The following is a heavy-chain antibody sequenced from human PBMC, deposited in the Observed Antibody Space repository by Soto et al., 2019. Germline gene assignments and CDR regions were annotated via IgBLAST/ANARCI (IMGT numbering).Heavy chain of an antibody. J-gene: IGHJ4*02. D-gene: IGHD6-19*01. CDR2: VYHTGTT. CDR3: ARRLFGSGWTLDS. CDR1: GASITTYY. Sequence: SETLSLTCDVSGASITTYYWSWIRQAPGKGLEWIGNVYHTGTTDYNSSLKSRVTISVDTSKNQFSLNMNSVTAADTAVYYCARRLFGSGWTLDSWGQGAMVTVSS. V-gene: IGHV4-59*01.